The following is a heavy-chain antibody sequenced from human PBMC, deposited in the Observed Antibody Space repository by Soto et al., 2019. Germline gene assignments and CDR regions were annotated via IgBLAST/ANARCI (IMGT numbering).Heavy chain of an antibody. V-gene: IGHV3-48*01. D-gene: IGHD6-19*01. J-gene: IGHJ4*02. CDR1: GFTFNTYS. Sequence: PGGSLRLSCAASGFTFNTYSLNWVRQAPGKGLEWVSYISSSSNTIYYADSVKGRFTSSRDNAKNSVYLQMNSLRAEDTAVYYCARGLWYSSAWNYFDYWGQGTLVTVSS. CDR2: ISSSSNTI. CDR3: ARGLWYSSAWNYFDY.